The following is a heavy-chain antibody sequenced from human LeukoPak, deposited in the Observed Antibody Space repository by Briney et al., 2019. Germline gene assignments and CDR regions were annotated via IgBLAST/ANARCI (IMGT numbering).Heavy chain of an antibody. J-gene: IGHJ4*02. D-gene: IGHD1-26*01. CDR3: TRESGAFSPFGF. Sequence: SETLSLTCTVSGGSISSYYWSWIRQPPGKGLEWIGYIYYSGSTNYNPSLKSRVTISVDTSKNQLSLELTSVTAADTAIYYCTRESGAFSPFGFWGQGTLVTVSS. CDR2: IYYSGST. CDR1: GGSISSYY. V-gene: IGHV4-59*12.